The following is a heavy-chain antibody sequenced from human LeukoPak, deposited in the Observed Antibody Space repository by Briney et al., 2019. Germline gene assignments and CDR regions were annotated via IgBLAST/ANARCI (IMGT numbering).Heavy chain of an antibody. D-gene: IGHD6-19*01. CDR2: IYSSGST. V-gene: IGHV4-4*07. CDR3: ARDYIALPGTFDP. CDR1: GGSISSYY. Sequence: PSETLSLTCSVSGGSISSYYWSWIRQPAGKGLEWIGLIYSSGSTNYNPSLKSRVTMSVDTSKNQFSLKLSSVTAADSAVYYCARDYIALPGTFDPWGQGTLVTVSS. J-gene: IGHJ5*02.